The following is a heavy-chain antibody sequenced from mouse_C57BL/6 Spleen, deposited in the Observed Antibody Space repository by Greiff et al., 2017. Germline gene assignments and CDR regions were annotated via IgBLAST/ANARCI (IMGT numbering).Heavy chain of an antibody. CDR1: GFTFSSYA. Sequence: EVQRVESGGGLVKPGGSLKLSCAASGFTFSSYAMSWVRQTPEKRLEWVATISDGGSYTYYPDNVKGRFTISRDNAKNNLYLQMSHLKSEDTAMYYCARGGLRYWYFDVWGTGTTVTVSS. CDR2: ISDGGSYT. V-gene: IGHV5-4*01. CDR3: ARGGLRYWYFDV. D-gene: IGHD3-1*01. J-gene: IGHJ1*03.